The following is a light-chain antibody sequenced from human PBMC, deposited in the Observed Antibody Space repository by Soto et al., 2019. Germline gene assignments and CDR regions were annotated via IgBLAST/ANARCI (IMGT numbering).Light chain of an antibody. CDR3: KQYDNIQLT. CDR2: DEY. CDR1: QDIRNY. J-gene: IGKJ4*01. V-gene: IGKV1-33*01. Sequence: IHITQSPSSLSSSVGDRVTITCHASQDIRNYLNWYQQKPGKAPKLMIYDEYNLETGVPSRFSGSGSGKDFTFTISSMQPEDIETYYCKQYDNIQLTFGGGKKVDIK.